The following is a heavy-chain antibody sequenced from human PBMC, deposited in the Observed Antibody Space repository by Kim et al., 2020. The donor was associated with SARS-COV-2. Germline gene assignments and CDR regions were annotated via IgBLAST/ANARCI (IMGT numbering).Heavy chain of an antibody. CDR1: GFTFSSYA. V-gene: IGHV3-23*01. J-gene: IGHJ6*02. CDR2: ISGSGGST. CDR3: ARGSSGYYLYYYGMDV. Sequence: GGSLRLSCAASGFTFSSYAMSWVRQAPGKGLEWVSAISGSGGSTYYADSVKGRFTISRDNSKNTLYLQMNSLRAEDTAVYYCARGSSGYYLYYYGMDVWGQGTTVTVSS. D-gene: IGHD3-22*01.